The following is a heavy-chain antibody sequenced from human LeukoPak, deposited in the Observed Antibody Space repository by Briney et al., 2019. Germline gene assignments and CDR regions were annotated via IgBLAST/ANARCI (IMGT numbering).Heavy chain of an antibody. V-gene: IGHV1-46*01. CDR3: ARLPLRSIAVGYCGMDV. CDR2: INPSGGST. CDR1: GYTFTSYY. J-gene: IGHJ6*02. D-gene: IGHD6-6*01. Sequence: ASVNVSCKASGYTFTSYYMHWVRQAPGQGLEWMGIINPSGGSTSYAQKFQGRVTITADESTSTAYMELSSLRSEDTAVYYCARLPLRSIAVGYCGMDVWGQGTTVTVSS.